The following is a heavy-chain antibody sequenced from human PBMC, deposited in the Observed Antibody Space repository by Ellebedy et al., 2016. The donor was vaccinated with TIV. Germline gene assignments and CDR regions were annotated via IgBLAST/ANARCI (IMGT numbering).Heavy chain of an antibody. Sequence: GESLKISCAASGFTFSSYSMNWVRQAPGKGLEWVSSISSSSSYIYYADSVKGRFTISRDNAKNSLYLQMNSLRAEDTAVYYCARDSIGYSSGWYYFDYWGQGTLVTVSS. CDR2: ISSSSSYI. CDR3: ARDSIGYSSGWYYFDY. CDR1: GFTFSSYS. J-gene: IGHJ4*02. D-gene: IGHD6-19*01. V-gene: IGHV3-21*01.